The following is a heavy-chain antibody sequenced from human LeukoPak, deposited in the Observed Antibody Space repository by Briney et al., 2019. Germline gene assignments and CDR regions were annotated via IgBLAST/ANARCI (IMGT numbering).Heavy chain of an antibody. CDR2: IYSGGYA. D-gene: IGHD2-2*02. V-gene: IGHV3-53*05. J-gene: IGHJ4*02. CDR3: TKGELYSDGFGYFDS. Sequence: PGGSLRLSCAASGFTVYNIYMRGVRQAPGRALEWVSIIYSGGYAYYADSVRGRFTISRDDSKNTLYLQMNSLRREDMALYYCTKGELYSDGFGYFDSWGQGTLVTVSS. CDR1: GFTVYNIY.